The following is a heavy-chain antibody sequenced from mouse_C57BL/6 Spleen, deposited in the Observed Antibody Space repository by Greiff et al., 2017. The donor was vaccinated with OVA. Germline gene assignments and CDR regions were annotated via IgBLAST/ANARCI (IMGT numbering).Heavy chain of an antibody. CDR2: IYPGDGDT. Sequence: VKLVESGPELVKPGASVKISCKASGYAFSSSWMNWVKQRPGKGLEWIGRIYPGDGDTNYNGKFKGKATLTADKSSSTAYMQLSSLTSEDSAVYFCARRGPYYGLYYFDYWGQGTTLTVSS. J-gene: IGHJ2*01. CDR3: ARRGPYYGLYYFDY. CDR1: GYAFSSSW. D-gene: IGHD1-2*01. V-gene: IGHV1-82*01.